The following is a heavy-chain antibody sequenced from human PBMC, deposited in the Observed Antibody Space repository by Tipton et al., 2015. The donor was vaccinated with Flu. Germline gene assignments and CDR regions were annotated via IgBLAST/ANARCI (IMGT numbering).Heavy chain of an antibody. D-gene: IGHD3-3*01. J-gene: IGHJ6*03. CDR3: AREEWLFPGYSYYYMDV. Sequence: TLSLTCTVSGGSISSYYWSWIRQPAGRGLEWIGRIYTSGSTNYNPSLKSRVTMSVDTSKNQFSLKLSSVTAADTAVYYCAREEWLFPGYSYYYMDVWGKGTTVTVSS. CDR1: GGSISSYY. V-gene: IGHV4-4*07. CDR2: IYTSGST.